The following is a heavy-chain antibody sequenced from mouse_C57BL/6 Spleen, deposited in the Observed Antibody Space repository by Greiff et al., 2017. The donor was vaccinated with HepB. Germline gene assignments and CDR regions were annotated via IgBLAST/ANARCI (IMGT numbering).Heavy chain of an antibody. Sequence: VQLQQSGAELVRPGASVTLSCKASGYTFTDYEMPWVKQTPVHGLEWIGAIDPDTGGTAYNQKFKGKAILTADKSSSTAYMELRSLTSEDSAVYYCTRDYASMDYWGQGTSVTVSS. CDR3: TRDYASMDY. D-gene: IGHD1-1*02. CDR2: IDPDTGGT. CDR1: GYTFTDYE. V-gene: IGHV1-15*01. J-gene: IGHJ4*01.